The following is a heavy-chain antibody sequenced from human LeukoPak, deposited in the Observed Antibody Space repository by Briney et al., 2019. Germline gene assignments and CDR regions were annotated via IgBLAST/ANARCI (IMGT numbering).Heavy chain of an antibody. CDR3: ARADHYYDSSGHPFDY. Sequence: EGCLTFSCEASGFTFSSNSMSWVRHAPEKGPECVSAISGSGGSTYYADSVKGRFTISRDNSKNTLYLQMNSLRAEDTAVYYCARADHYYDSSGHPFDYWGQGTLVTVSS. CDR1: GFTFSSNS. CDR2: ISGSGGST. V-gene: IGHV3-23*01. D-gene: IGHD3-22*01. J-gene: IGHJ4*02.